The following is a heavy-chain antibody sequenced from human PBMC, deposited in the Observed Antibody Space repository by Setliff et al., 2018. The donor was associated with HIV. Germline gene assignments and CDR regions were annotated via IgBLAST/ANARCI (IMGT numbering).Heavy chain of an antibody. J-gene: IGHJ4*02. CDR3: ARQGAVTGHSFDS. Sequence: SETLSLTCAVSGGSISSSNWWSWVRQPPGKGLEWIGEIYHSGGTNYNPSLKSRVTISLDKSKTHFSLKPNSVTAADTAVYYCARQGAVTGHSFDSWGQGALVTVSS. V-gene: IGHV4-4*02. D-gene: IGHD6-19*01. CDR1: GGSISSSNW. CDR2: IYHSGGT.